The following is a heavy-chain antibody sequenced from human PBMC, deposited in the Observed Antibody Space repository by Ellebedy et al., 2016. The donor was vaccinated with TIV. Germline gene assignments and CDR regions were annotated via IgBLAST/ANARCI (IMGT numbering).Heavy chain of an antibody. D-gene: IGHD2-2*01. J-gene: IGHJ4*02. V-gene: IGHV4-4*02. CDR1: GGSISSNNW. CDR2: IDHSGTT. CDR3: ARDFCSSTSYLNYFDY. Sequence: MPGGSLRLSCAVSGGSISSNNWWNWVRQPPGKGLEWIGEIDHSGTTNYNPSLKSRVTISVDKSKNQFSLMLNSVTAADTAVYYCARDFCSSTSYLNYFDYWGQGALVTVSS.